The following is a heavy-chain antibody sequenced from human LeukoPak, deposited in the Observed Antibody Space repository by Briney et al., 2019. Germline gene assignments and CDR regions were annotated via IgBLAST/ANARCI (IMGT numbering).Heavy chain of an antibody. CDR3: ARGDGGRYFSSYYYYCVKDV. V-gene: IGHV1-8*01. CDR1: GYTFTSYD. D-gene: IGHD1-26*01. CDR2: MNPNSGDT. Sequence: ASVTVSCKSSGYTFTSYDIHWVRPATAQGLEWMGWMNPNSGDTSYAQQFQGRVTMTRNTSMSTAYMELSSLRSEDTAVYYCARGDGGRYFSSYYYYCVKDVWDEGTTVIVS. J-gene: IGHJ6*02.